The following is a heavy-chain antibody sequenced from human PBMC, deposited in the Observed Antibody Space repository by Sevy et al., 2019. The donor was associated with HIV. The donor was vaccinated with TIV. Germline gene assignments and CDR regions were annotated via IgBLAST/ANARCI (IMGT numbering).Heavy chain of an antibody. Sequence: GGSLRLSCAASGFTFFSHVMSWVRQAPGKGLEWVSGLSGSGGTTFYEDSVKGRISLSRDNSKNKLYLQMSSLRIEDTAVYYCATGTTDSSISWVFDVWGQGTMVTVSS. CDR2: LSGSGGTT. J-gene: IGHJ3*01. D-gene: IGHD6-13*01. CDR3: ATGTTDSSISWVFDV. CDR1: GFTFFSHV. V-gene: IGHV3-23*01.